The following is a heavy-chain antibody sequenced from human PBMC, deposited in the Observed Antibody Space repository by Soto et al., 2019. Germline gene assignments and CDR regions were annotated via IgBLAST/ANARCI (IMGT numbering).Heavy chain of an antibody. CDR3: ARDGDGRMTTNPYYYNGMDV. V-gene: IGHV4-59*01. CDR2: VFYTGRA. D-gene: IGHD4-4*01. CDR1: GGSIYTYY. Sequence: PSETLSLTCNVSGGSIYTYYWNWIRQPPGKGLEWIGYVFYTGRANYNASLKSRVSISLDTSNYQFSLKLSSVTAADTAVYYCARDGDGRMTTNPYYYNGMDVWGPGTTVTVSS. J-gene: IGHJ6*02.